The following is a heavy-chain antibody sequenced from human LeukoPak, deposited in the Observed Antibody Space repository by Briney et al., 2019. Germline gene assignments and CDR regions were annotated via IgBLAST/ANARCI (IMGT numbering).Heavy chain of an antibody. CDR1: GFTFSHYS. V-gene: IGHV3-21*01. CDR2: IRFTGSYI. J-gene: IGHJ4*02. D-gene: IGHD4-23*01. Sequence: PGGSLRLSCVASGFTFSHYSMNWVRQAPGKGLEWVSSIRFTGSYIYYADSVKGRFTISRDNAKNSLYLQMNSLRAEDTAVYYCARGATVRTPPVDYWGQGTLVTVSS. CDR3: ARGATVRTPPVDY.